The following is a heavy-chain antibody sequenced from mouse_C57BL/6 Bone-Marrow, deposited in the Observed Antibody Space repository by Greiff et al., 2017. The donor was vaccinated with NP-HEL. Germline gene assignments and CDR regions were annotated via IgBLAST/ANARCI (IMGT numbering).Heavy chain of an antibody. Sequence: EVKLQESGGGLVQPGGSLKLSCAASGFTFSDYYMYWVRQTPEKRLEWVAYISNGGGSTYYPDTVKGRFTISRDNAKNTLYLQMSRLKSEDTAMYYCARHYYGSSFDYWGQGTTLTVSS. CDR3: ARHYYGSSFDY. CDR1: GFTFSDYY. V-gene: IGHV5-12*01. CDR2: ISNGGGST. J-gene: IGHJ2*01. D-gene: IGHD1-1*01.